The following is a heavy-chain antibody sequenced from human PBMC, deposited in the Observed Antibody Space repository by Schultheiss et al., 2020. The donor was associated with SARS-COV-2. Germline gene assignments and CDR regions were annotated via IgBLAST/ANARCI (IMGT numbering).Heavy chain of an antibody. CDR2: IWYDGSNK. D-gene: IGHD6-13*01. V-gene: IGHV3-33*01. CDR1: GFTFSSYG. CDR3: AREYDGSSGYSYRSGYYYGMDV. J-gene: IGHJ6*02. Sequence: GGSLRLSCAASGFTFSSYGMHWVRQAPGKGLEWVAVIWYDGSNKYYADSVKGRFTISRDNSKNTLYLQMNSLRAEDTAVYYCAREYDGSSGYSYRSGYYYGMDVWGQGTTVTVSS.